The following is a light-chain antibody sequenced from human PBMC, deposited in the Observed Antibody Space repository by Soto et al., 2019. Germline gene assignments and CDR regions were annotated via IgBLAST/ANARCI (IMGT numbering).Light chain of an antibody. CDR2: GAS. J-gene: IGKJ1*01. V-gene: IGKV3-15*01. CDR1: QSVSSN. CDR3: QQDNNWPPWT. Sequence: EIVMTQSPATLSVSPGERTTVSCRASQSVSSNLAWYQQKPGQAPRLLIYGASTRATGIPARFSGSGSGTEFTLTISSLPFEDFAVYYCQQDNNWPPWTFGQGTKVEIK.